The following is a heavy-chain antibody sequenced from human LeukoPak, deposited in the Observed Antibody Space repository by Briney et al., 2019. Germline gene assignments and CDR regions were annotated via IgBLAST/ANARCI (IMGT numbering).Heavy chain of an antibody. CDR3: ARDYDYVWGSYRYGNALDI. CDR1: GGSISSYY. Sequence: SETLSLTCTVSGGSISSYYWSWIRQPPGKGLEWIGYIYYSGSTNYNPSLKSRATISVGTSKNQFSLKLSSVTAADTAVYYCARDYDYVWGSYRYGNALDIWGQGTMVTVSS. D-gene: IGHD3-16*02. J-gene: IGHJ3*02. V-gene: IGHV4-59*12. CDR2: IYYSGST.